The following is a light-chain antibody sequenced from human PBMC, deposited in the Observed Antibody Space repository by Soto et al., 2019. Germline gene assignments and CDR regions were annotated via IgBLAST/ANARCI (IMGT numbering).Light chain of an antibody. CDR1: QSISTY. Sequence: DIPMTQSPSSLSASVGDRVTITCRASQSISTYLNWYQQKPGKAPKVLIYIASSLQSGVPSRFSGSGSGTDSTLTISSLQPEDFATYYCQQSYSNPRTVGQGTRLEIK. V-gene: IGKV1-39*01. CDR3: QQSYSNPRT. CDR2: IAS. J-gene: IGKJ5*01.